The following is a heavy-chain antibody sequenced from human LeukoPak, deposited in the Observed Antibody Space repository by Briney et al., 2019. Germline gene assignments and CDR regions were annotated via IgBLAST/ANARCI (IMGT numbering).Heavy chain of an antibody. Sequence: GASVKVSCKASGGTFSSYAISWVRQAPGQGLEWMGRIIPIFGTANYAQKFQGRVTITTDESTSTAYMELSSLRSEDTAVYYCARVGDSSGYYYSFDFQHWGQGTLVTVSP. CDR1: GGTFSSYA. CDR2: IIPIFGTA. D-gene: IGHD3-22*01. CDR3: ARVGDSSGYYYSFDFQH. V-gene: IGHV1-69*05. J-gene: IGHJ1*01.